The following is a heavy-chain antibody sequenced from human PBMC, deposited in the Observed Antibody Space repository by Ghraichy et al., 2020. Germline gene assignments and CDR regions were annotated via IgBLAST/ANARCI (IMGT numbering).Heavy chain of an antibody. J-gene: IGHJ5*02. CDR3: ARARVRGYCSGGDCYGWFDP. CDR1: GYSISSGFY. Sequence: ESLNISCTVSGYSISSGFYWGWIRQSPGKGLEWIGNIYHSGITHYNPSLKSRLTISADTSKNQFSLNLSSVTAADTAIYFCARARVRGYCSGGDCYGWFDPWGQGTLVTVSS. V-gene: IGHV4-38-2*02. CDR2: IYHSGIT. D-gene: IGHD2-15*01.